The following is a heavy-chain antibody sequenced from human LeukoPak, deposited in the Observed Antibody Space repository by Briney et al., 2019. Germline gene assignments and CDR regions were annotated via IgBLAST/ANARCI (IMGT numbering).Heavy chain of an antibody. CDR3: ARGSTYYDSSGQVPFDY. CDR1: GFTFSTYS. V-gene: IGHV3-48*01. D-gene: IGHD3-22*01. J-gene: IGHJ4*02. Sequence: GGSLRLSCAASGFTFSTYSMNWVRQAPGKGLEWVSYISSSSSTIYYADSVKGRFTISRDNAKNSLYLQMNSPRAEDTAVYYCARGSTYYDSSGQVPFDYWGQGTLVTVSS. CDR2: ISSSSSTI.